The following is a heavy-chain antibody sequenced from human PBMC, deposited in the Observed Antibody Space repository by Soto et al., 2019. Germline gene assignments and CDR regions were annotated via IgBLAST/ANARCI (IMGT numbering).Heavy chain of an antibody. V-gene: IGHV3-30*04. J-gene: IGHJ4*02. D-gene: IGHD1-26*01. CDR1: GFTFSSYA. Sequence: GGSLRLSCAASGFTFSSYAMNWVRQAPGKGLEWVAVISYDGSNKYYADSVKGRFTISRDNSKNTLYLQMNSLRAEDTAVYYCARVASGSYFDYWGQGTLVTVSS. CDR3: ARVASGSYFDY. CDR2: ISYDGSNK.